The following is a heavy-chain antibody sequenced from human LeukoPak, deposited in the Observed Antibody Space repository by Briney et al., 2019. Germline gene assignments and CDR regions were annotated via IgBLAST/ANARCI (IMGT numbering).Heavy chain of an antibody. CDR1: GFTFSSYE. Sequence: GGSLRLSCAASGFTFSSYEMNWVRQAPGKGLEWVSYISSSGSTIYYADSVKGRFTISRDNAKNSLYLQMNSLRAEDTAVYYCARLSYSSSPSDFDYWGQGTLVTVSS. CDR2: ISSSGSTI. V-gene: IGHV3-48*03. J-gene: IGHJ4*02. CDR3: ARLSYSSSPSDFDY. D-gene: IGHD6-6*01.